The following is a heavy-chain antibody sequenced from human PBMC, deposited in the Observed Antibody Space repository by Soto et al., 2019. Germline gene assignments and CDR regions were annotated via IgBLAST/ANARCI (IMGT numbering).Heavy chain of an antibody. V-gene: IGHV4-39*01. Sequence: SETLSLTCTVSGGSIRSDSYYWGWIRQAPGKGLEWIGSLSHTAYTYYNPSLQSRVTMSVATSTNQFSLRLTSVSAADTSVYYCANLDMITFGGVIGPNDEFDIWGQGTMVTVSS. CDR1: GGSIRSDSYY. J-gene: IGHJ3*02. D-gene: IGHD3-16*02. CDR2: LSHTAYT. CDR3: ANLDMITFGGVIGPNDEFDI.